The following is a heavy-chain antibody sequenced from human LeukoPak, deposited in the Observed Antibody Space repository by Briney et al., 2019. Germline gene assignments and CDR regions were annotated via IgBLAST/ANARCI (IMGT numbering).Heavy chain of an antibody. CDR3: ARDDDYGDSYCYFDL. CDR2: IWYDGTNK. CDR1: GFTFSSYG. V-gene: IGHV3-33*01. J-gene: IGHJ2*01. Sequence: PGGSLRLSCAASGFTFSSYGMHWVRQAPGKGLEWVSVIWYDGTNKYYADSVKGRFTTSRDNSKNTLYLQMNSLRAEDTAVYYCARDDDYGDSYCYFDLWGRGTLVTVSS. D-gene: IGHD4-17*01.